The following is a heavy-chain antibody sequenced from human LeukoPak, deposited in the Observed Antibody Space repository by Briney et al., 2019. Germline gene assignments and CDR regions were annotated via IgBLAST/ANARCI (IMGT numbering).Heavy chain of an antibody. CDR1: GGSISSCY. V-gene: IGHV4-59*01. Sequence: SETLSLTCTVSGGSISSCYWSWIRQPPGKGLEWIGYIYYSGSTNYNPSLKSRVTISVDTSKNQFSLKLSSVTAADTAVYYCARGKQSVVVTATAFDYWGQGTLVTVSS. D-gene: IGHD2-21*02. J-gene: IGHJ4*02. CDR2: IYYSGST. CDR3: ARGKQSVVVTATAFDY.